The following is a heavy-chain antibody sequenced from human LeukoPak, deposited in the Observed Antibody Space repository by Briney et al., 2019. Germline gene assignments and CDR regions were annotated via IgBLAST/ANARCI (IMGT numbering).Heavy chain of an antibody. D-gene: IGHD5-18*01. CDR3: ARGTVDTTYYFDY. Sequence: SETLSLTCTVSGGSISSGDYYWSWIRQPPGKGLEWIGYIYYSGSTYYNPSLKSRVTISVDTSKNQFSLKLSSVTAADTAVYYCARGTVDTTYYFDYWGQGTLVTVSS. J-gene: IGHJ4*02. CDR1: GGSISSGDYY. CDR2: IYYSGST. V-gene: IGHV4-30-4*08.